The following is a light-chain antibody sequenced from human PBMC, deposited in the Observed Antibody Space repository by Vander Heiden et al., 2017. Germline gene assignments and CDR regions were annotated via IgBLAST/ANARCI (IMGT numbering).Light chain of an antibody. Sequence: DVVMTQSPLSLPVTLGQPASISYRSSQSLVYNDGKTYLNWFQQRPGQSPRRLIYKVSNRDSGVPDRFSGSGSGTDFTLKISRVEAEDVGVYYCMQGTHWPPMYTFGQGTKLEIK. CDR3: MQGTHWPPMYT. V-gene: IGKV2-30*01. CDR1: QSLVYNDGKTY. CDR2: KVS. J-gene: IGKJ2*01.